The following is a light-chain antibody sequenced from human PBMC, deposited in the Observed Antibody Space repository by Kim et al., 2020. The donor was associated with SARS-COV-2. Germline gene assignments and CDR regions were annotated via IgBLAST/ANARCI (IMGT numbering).Light chain of an antibody. V-gene: IGKV1-5*01. CDR3: QHFNSYPYT. J-gene: IGKJ2*01. CDR2: DAS. CDR1: QNINRW. Sequence: SAAVGDRVTITCRASQNINRWLAWYQHKPGKAPNLLIYDASNLESAVPSRFSGSGSGTAFTLTISSLEPDDFATYYCQHFNSYPYTFGQGTKLEI.